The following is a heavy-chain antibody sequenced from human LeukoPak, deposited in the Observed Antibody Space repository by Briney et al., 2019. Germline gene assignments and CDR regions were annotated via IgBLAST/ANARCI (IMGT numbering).Heavy chain of an antibody. D-gene: IGHD3-9*01. CDR3: ARDDRSTKTYYDILTGYYDYYYYYMDV. V-gene: IGHV4-61*02. Sequence: SQTLSLTCTVSGGSISSGTHYWSWIRQPAGKGLEWIGRIYTSGSTNYNPSLKSRVTISVDTSKNQFSLKLSSVTAADTAVYYCARDDRSTKTYYDILTGYYDYYYYYMDVWGKGTTVTVSS. CDR2: IYTSGST. J-gene: IGHJ6*03. CDR1: GGSISSGTHY.